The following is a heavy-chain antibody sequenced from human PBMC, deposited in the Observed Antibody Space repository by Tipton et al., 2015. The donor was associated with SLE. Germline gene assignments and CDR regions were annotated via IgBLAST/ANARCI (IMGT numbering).Heavy chain of an antibody. D-gene: IGHD2-21*01. CDR3: ARIYCGGDCYSYYFDY. Sequence: QSGAEVKKPGSSVKVSCKASVGTFSSYAISWVRQAPGQGLEWMGGIIPIFGTANYAQKFQGRVTITADESTSTAYMELSSLRSEDTAVYYCARIYCGGDCYSYYFDYWGQGTLVTVSS. CDR1: VGTFSSYA. V-gene: IGHV1-69*01. J-gene: IGHJ4*02. CDR2: IIPIFGTA.